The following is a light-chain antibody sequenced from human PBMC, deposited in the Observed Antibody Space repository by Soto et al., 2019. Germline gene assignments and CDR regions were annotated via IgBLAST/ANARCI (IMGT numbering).Light chain of an antibody. CDR3: SSYAGSSNV. CDR2: EVN. J-gene: IGLJ1*01. V-gene: IGLV2-8*01. CDR1: SSDVGGYNY. Sequence: QSALTPPPSASGSPGQSVAISCTGTSSDVGGYNYVSWYQQHPGKAPNLMIYEVNKRPSGVPDRFSGSKSGNTASLTVSGLQAEDEADYYCSSYAGSSNVFGTGTKVTVL.